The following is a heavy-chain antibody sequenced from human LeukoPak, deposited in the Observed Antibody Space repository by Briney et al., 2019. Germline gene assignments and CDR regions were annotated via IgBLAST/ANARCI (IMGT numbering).Heavy chain of an antibody. Sequence: SQTLSLTCGISGDSVCSNIAAWNWIRQSPSRGLEWLGRTYYRSKWVTEYAVSVKSRITINADTSNNQFSLHLYSVTPEDTAVYYCARDIDAGADCWGQGALVTVSS. J-gene: IGHJ4*02. CDR1: GDSVCSNIAA. D-gene: IGHD2-8*02. V-gene: IGHV6-1*01. CDR3: ARDIDAGADC. CDR2: TYYRSKWVT.